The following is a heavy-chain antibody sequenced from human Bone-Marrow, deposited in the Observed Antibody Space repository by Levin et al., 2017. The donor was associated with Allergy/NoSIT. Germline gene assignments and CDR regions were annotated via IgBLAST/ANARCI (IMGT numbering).Heavy chain of an antibody. CDR1: RFTFTDYA. J-gene: IGHJ6*02. CDR3: ARHKDYGGNGYYYYGMDV. V-gene: IGHV3-9*01. D-gene: IGHD4-23*01. CDR2: VSWNSGTI. Sequence: LSLTCAASRFTFTDYAIHWIRQAPGRGLEWVSGVSWNSGTIGYADSVKGRFTISRDNAKNSLYLQMNSLRTEDTALYFCARHKDYGGNGYYYYGMDVWGQGTTVTVSS.